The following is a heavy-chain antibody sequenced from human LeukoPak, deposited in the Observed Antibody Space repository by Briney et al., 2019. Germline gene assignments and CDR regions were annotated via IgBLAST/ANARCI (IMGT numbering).Heavy chain of an antibody. CDR1: GFTFSSYA. D-gene: IGHD6-19*01. J-gene: IGHJ4*02. CDR2: IYSGGTT. CDR3: ARGAYSSGWAYFDH. Sequence: GGSLRLSCAASGFTFSSYAMSWVRQGPGKGLEWVSVIYSGGTTHYADSVKGRFTISRDNSKNTLYLQMNSLRAEDTAVYYCARGAYSSGWAYFDHWGQGTLVTVSS. V-gene: IGHV3-66*01.